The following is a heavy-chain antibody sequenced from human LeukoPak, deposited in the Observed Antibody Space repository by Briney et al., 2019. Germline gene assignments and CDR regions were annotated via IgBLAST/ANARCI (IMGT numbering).Heavy chain of an antibody. Sequence: SETLSLTCTVSGVSVSSGSYYWSWIRQPPGKGLEWIGYIYYSGSTNYNPSLKSRVTISVDTSKNQFSLKLSSVTAADTAVYYCARDRSGYYDYWGQGTLVTVSS. CDR1: GVSVSSGSYY. V-gene: IGHV4-61*01. D-gene: IGHD3-22*01. J-gene: IGHJ4*02. CDR3: ARDRSGYYDY. CDR2: IYYSGST.